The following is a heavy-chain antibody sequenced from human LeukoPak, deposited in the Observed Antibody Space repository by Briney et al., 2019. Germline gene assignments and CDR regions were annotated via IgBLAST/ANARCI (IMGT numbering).Heavy chain of an antibody. CDR2: IYTSGST. CDR1: GGSLSSYY. Sequence: PSETLSLTCTVSGGSLSSYYWNWIRQPAGKGLEWIGRIYTSGSTNYNPSLKSRVTISVDKSKNQFSLKLSSVTAAATAVYYCSRLPDPWGQGTLVTVSS. CDR3: SRLPDP. J-gene: IGHJ5*02. V-gene: IGHV4-4*07.